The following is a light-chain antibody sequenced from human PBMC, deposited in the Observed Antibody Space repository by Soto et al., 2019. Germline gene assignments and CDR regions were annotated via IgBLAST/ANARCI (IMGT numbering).Light chain of an antibody. CDR2: EAS. J-gene: IGKJ2*01. V-gene: IGKV1-5*03. CDR3: QQYNSYPYT. CDR1: ETVDGW. Sequence: DVQMTQSPSTLSASVGDRVTITCRASETVDGWLAWYQQKPGKAPNLLISEASTLQSGVSSRFSGSGSDTEFTLTVSSLQHGDFETYSCQQYNSYPYTFGQGTKVDIK.